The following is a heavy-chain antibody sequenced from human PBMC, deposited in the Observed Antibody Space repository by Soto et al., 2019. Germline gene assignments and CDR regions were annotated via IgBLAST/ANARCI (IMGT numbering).Heavy chain of an antibody. Sequence: ASVKVSCKASGGTFSSYAMSWVRRAPGQGLEWMGGIIPIFGTANYAQKFQGRVTITADESTSTAYMELSSLRSEDTAVYYCARDLRGNCSGGSCSGMDVWGQGTTVTVFS. CDR3: ARDLRGNCSGGSCSGMDV. CDR2: IIPIFGTA. V-gene: IGHV1-69*13. CDR1: GGTFSSYA. D-gene: IGHD2-15*01. J-gene: IGHJ6*02.